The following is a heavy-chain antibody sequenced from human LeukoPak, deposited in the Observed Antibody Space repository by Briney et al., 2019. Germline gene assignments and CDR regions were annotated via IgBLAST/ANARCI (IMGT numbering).Heavy chain of an antibody. V-gene: IGHV3-23*01. D-gene: IGHD1-26*01. CDR1: GFTFSNYV. CDR2: ISGSGGTT. J-gene: IGHJ4*02. Sequence: GGSLRLSCAASGFTFSNYVMNWVRQAPGKGLEWVSGISGSGGTTYYADSVKGRFTISRDNSKNTLYLQMNSLRGDDTAVYYCARSGYSHSWDYWGQGTLVIISS. CDR3: ARSGYSHSWDY.